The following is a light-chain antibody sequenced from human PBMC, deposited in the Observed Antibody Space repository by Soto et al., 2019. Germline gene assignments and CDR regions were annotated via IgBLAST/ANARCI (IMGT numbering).Light chain of an antibody. Sequence: QSVLTQPPSASGTPGQSVTISCSGSSSNVGSSYVYWFQQLPGAAPKLLIYTNEQRPSGVPDRFSGSKSGTSAALAISGLRSDDEATYYCAAWDDSLRGVVFGGGTKLTVL. J-gene: IGLJ2*01. V-gene: IGLV1-47*02. CDR1: SSNVGSSY. CDR3: AAWDDSLRGVV. CDR2: TNE.